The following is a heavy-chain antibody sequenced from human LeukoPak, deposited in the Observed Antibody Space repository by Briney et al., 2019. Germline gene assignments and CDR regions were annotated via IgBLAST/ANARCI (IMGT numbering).Heavy chain of an antibody. Sequence: PSETLSHTCSVSGGSIRSYFWSWIRQSAGRGLEHIGRIYSTGSTNYSPSLTNRVSMSVDTSRNQFSLTLTSVTAADTAMYYCARAGYTSTWTFDYWGQGLLVTVSS. J-gene: IGHJ4*02. CDR2: IYSTGST. CDR3: ARAGYTSTWTFDY. D-gene: IGHD3-16*02. CDR1: GGSIRSYF. V-gene: IGHV4-4*07.